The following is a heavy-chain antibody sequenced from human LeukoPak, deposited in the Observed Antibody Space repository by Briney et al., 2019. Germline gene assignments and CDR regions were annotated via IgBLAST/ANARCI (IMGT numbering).Heavy chain of an antibody. CDR2: ISGSGGST. Sequence: LPGGSLRLSCAASGFTFSSYAMSWVLQAPGKGLEWVSAISGSGGSTYYADSVKGRFTISRDNSKNTLYLQMNSLRAEDTAVYYCAKGRKSYYYGMDVWGQGTTVTVSS. CDR3: AKGRKSYYYGMDV. CDR1: GFTFSSYA. V-gene: IGHV3-23*01. J-gene: IGHJ6*02.